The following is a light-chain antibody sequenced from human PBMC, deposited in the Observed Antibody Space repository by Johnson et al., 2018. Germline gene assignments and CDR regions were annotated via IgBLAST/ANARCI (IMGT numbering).Light chain of an antibody. J-gene: IGLJ1*01. CDR3: GTWDSSLSAGNV. CDR1: SSNIGNNY. Sequence: QSVLTQPPSVSAAPGQKVTISCSGSSSNIGNNYVSWYQQLPGTAPKLLIYENKKRPSGIPDRFSGSKSGTSATLGITGLQTGDEADYYCGTWDSSLSAGNVFGTGTKVTVL. CDR2: ENK. V-gene: IGLV1-51*02.